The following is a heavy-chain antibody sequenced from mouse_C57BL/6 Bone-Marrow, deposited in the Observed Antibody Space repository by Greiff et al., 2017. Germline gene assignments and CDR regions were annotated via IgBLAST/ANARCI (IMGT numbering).Heavy chain of an antibody. J-gene: IGHJ2*01. CDR1: GYTFTSYW. D-gene: IGHD1-1*01. V-gene: IGHV1-69*01. CDR3: ARGDYGSRGDDY. Sequence: QVQLKQPGAELVMPGASVKLSCKASGYTFTSYWMHWVKQRPGQGLEWIGEIDPSDSYTNYNQKFKGKSTLTVDKSSSTAYMQLSSLTSEDSAVXYCARGDYGSRGDDYWGQGTTLTVSS. CDR2: IDPSDSYT.